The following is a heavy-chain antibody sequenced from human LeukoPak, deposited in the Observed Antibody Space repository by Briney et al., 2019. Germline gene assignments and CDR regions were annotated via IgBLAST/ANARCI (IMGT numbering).Heavy chain of an antibody. CDR1: GFTFSDYY. V-gene: IGHV3-11*04. CDR2: ISSSGSTI. J-gene: IGHJ4*02. CDR3: AKDRAGTSVDY. D-gene: IGHD6-13*01. Sequence: GGSLRLSCAASGFTFSDYYMSWIRQAPGKGLEWVSYISSSGSTIYYADSVKGRFTISRDNAKNTLYLQMNSLRAEDTAVYYCAKDRAGTSVDYWGQGTLVTVSS.